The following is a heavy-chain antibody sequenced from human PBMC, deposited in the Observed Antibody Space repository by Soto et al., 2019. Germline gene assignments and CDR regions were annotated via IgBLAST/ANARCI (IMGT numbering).Heavy chain of an antibody. V-gene: IGHV1-69*01. J-gene: IGHJ4*02. CDR2: IIPIFGTA. CDR1: GGTFSSYA. D-gene: IGHD3-22*01. Sequence: QVQLVQSGAEVKKPGSSVKVSCKASGGTFSSYAISWVRQAPGQGLEWMGGIIPIFGTANYAQKFQGRVTITADESTSTAYMELSSLGSEDRAVDYCATVGGDQTYYYDSSGYYSRYFDHWGQGTLVTVSS. CDR3: ATVGGDQTYYYDSSGYYSRYFDH.